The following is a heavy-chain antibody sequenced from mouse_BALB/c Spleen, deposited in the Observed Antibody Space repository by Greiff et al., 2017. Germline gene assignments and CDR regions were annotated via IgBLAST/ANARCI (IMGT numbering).Heavy chain of an antibody. CDR1: GYTFTSYY. Sequence: QVHLQQSGPELVKPGASVRISCKASGYTFTSYYIHWVKQRPGQGLEWIGWIYPGNGNTKYNEKFKGKATLTADKSSSTAYMQLSSLTSEDSAVYVCARSTMSTAVFAYWGQGTLVTVSA. J-gene: IGHJ3*01. D-gene: IGHD2-4*01. CDR3: ARSTMSTAVFAY. CDR2: IYPGNGNT. V-gene: IGHV1S56*01.